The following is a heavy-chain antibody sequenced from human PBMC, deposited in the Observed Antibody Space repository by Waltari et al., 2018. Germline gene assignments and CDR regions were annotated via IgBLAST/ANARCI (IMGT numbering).Heavy chain of an antibody. CDR1: GGTFSSYA. Sequence: QVQLVQSGAEVKKPGSSVKVSCKASGGTFSSYAISWVRQAPGQGLEWMGGSHPIFGTANYAQKFQGRVTITADESTSTAYMELSSLRSEDTAVYYCARGRLGELSFRYDYFDYWGQGTLVTVSS. V-gene: IGHV1-69*01. CDR2: SHPIFGTA. J-gene: IGHJ4*02. D-gene: IGHD3-16*02. CDR3: ARGRLGELSFRYDYFDY.